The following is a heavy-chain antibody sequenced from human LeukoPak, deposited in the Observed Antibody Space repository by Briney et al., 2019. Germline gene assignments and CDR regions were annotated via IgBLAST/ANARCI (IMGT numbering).Heavy chain of an antibody. CDR1: GFTFSDYN. CDR2: ITNGGSTI. J-gene: IGHJ6*02. Sequence: GESLRLSCAASGFTFSDYNMNWVSQAPGKGLEWVSYITNGGSTIHYADSVKGRFTISRDNAKNSLYLQMNSLRAEDTAVYYCARSIGLTGGGVDVWGQGTTVTVSS. D-gene: IGHD3-9*01. CDR3: ARSIGLTGGGVDV. V-gene: IGHV3-11*01.